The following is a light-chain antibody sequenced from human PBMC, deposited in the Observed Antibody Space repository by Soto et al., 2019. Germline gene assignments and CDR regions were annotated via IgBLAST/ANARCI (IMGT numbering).Light chain of an antibody. CDR3: QQYDITPPNT. J-gene: IGKJ4*01. CDR2: GAS. Sequence: EIVLTQPPGTLSLSPGEGATLSCRASQIVRSTYLAWFQQKPGHAPRLLIYGASTRATGIPDRFSGSGSGTDFTLTISGLEPKDFALYYCQQYDITPPNTFGGGTKVDIK. CDR1: QIVRSTY. V-gene: IGKV3-20*01.